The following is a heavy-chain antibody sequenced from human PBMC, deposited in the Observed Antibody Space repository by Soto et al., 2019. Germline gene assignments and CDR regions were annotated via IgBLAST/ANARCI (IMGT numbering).Heavy chain of an antibody. CDR3: AGQLVVPAATSGMDV. V-gene: IGHV4-31*03. CDR2: IYYSGST. CDR1: GVSISSGGYY. Sequence: PSETLSLTCTVSGVSISSGGYYWSWIRQHPGKGLEWIGYIYYSGSTYYNPSLKSRVTISVDTSKNQFSLKLSSVTAADTAVYYCAGQLVVPAATSGMDVWGQGTTVT. D-gene: IGHD2-2*01. J-gene: IGHJ6*02.